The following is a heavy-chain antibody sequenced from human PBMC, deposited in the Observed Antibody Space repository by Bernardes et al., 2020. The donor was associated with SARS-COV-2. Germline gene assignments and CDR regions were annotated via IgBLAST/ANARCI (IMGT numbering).Heavy chain of an antibody. J-gene: IGHJ4*02. CDR3: ARYVLRQDYYDSSGLDY. D-gene: IGHD3-22*01. CDR1: GGSFRGSY. CDR2: INHSGST. Sequence: SESLSLTCAVYGGSFRGSYWSWIRQPPGPGLEWIGEINHSGSTNYNPSLKSRVTISVDTSKNQFSLKLSSVTAADTAVYYCARYVLRQDYYDSSGLDYWGQGTLVTVSS. V-gene: IGHV4-34*01.